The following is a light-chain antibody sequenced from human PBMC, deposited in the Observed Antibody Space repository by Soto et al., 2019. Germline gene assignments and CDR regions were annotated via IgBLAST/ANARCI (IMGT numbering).Light chain of an antibody. CDR3: QQYYIYAT. V-gene: IGKV1-5*03. J-gene: IGKJ1*01. CDR2: RPP. Sequence: DIQMTQSPSTLSASVGDRVTITCRASQTISNYLTWYQQRPGKAPKLLIYRPPLLQNGAPSRFSGSGSGTEFTLTISSLQPDDFATYYCQQYYIYATFGQGTRVEI. CDR1: QTISNY.